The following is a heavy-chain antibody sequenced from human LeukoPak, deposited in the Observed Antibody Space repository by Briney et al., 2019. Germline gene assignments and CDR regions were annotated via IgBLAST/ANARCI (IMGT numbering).Heavy chain of an antibody. V-gene: IGHV4-31*03. D-gene: IGHD3-10*01. CDR3: ARVMIRFGEAMALDV. J-gene: IGHJ6*02. CDR1: GGAISSGGYY. CDR2: IYYSGST. Sequence: SETLSLTCTVSGGAISSGGYYWSWIRQHPGKGLEWIGYIYYSGSTYYNPSLKSRVTISVDTSKNQFLLKLSSVTTADTAVYYCARVMIRFGEAMALDVWGQGTMVTVSS.